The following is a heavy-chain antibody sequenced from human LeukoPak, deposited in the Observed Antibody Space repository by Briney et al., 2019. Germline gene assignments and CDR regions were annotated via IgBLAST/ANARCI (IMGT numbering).Heavy chain of an antibody. Sequence: GGSLRLSCAASGFTFSSYAMSWVRQAPGKGLEWVSTISGSGGSTYYADSVKGRFTIPRDNSKNTLYLQMNSLRAEDTAVYYCAKARDSSGSFGFDYWGQGTLVTVSS. V-gene: IGHV3-23*01. CDR1: GFTFSSYA. D-gene: IGHD6-19*01. CDR2: ISGSGGST. CDR3: AKARDSSGSFGFDY. J-gene: IGHJ4*02.